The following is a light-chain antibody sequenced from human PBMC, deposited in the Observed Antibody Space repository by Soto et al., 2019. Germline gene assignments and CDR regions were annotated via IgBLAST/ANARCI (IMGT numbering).Light chain of an antibody. Sequence: DIQMTQSPSTLSASVGDRVTITCRARQSISHWLAWYQQKPGKAPKLLIYKASILESGFPSRFSGSGSGTEFTLTISSLQPDDFATYYCQQYNNYPYSFGQGANLDIK. CDR2: KAS. V-gene: IGKV1-5*03. J-gene: IGKJ2*03. CDR3: QQYNNYPYS. CDR1: QSISHW.